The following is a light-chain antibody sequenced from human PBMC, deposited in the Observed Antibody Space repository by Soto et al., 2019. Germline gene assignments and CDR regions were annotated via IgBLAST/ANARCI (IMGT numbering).Light chain of an antibody. V-gene: IGKV3-15*01. Sequence: EIVMTQSPATLSVSPGERATLSCRASQSVSSNLAWYQQKPGQAPRLLIYGASTRATGIPARFSGSGSGTVFTLTIRSLQSEDFAFYYCQQYNNWPPIPFGQGTKLEIK. CDR2: GAS. CDR1: QSVSSN. J-gene: IGKJ2*01. CDR3: QQYNNWPPIP.